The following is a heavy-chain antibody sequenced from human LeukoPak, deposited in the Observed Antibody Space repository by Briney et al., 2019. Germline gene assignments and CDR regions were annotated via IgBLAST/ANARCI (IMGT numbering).Heavy chain of an antibody. D-gene: IGHD1-14*01. CDR3: AREFNQMFDY. V-gene: IGHV1-46*01. CDR2: INPSGGST. Sequence: GASVKVSCKASGYTFTSYGISWVRQAPGQGLEWMGIINPSGGSTSYAQKFQGRVTMTRDTSTSTVYMELSSLRSEDTAVYYCAREFNQMFDYWGQGTLVTVSS. CDR1: GYTFTSYG. J-gene: IGHJ4*02.